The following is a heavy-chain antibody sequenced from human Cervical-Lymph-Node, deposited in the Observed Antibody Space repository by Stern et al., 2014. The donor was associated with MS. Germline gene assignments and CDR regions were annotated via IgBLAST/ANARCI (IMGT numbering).Heavy chain of an antibody. J-gene: IGHJ4*02. V-gene: IGHV1-46*01. D-gene: IGHD3-22*01. CDR3: ARAGSGNSNYFDY. CDR2: FNPTGGST. CDR1: GYTFTGYY. Sequence: DQLVESGAEVKKPGASVKVSCKASGYTFTGYYMYWERQASGQGLEWMGIFNPTGGSTTYAQTFQGRVTMTADTSTSTVYMDLSSLTSEDTAIYYCARAGSGNSNYFDYWGQGTLVTVSS.